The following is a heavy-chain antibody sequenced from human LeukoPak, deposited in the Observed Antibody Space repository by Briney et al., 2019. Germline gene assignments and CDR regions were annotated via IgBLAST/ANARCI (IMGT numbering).Heavy chain of an antibody. CDR2: INANTGVT. CDR1: GFTFTGHY. CDR3: ARDKIVGATHFDY. J-gene: IGHJ4*02. Sequence: ASVKVSCKTSGFTFTGHYMHWLRQAPGQGLEWMGWINANTGVTHYAVKFQGRVTITRDTSISTVYMDLSSLQSDDTAVYYCARDKIVGATHFDYWGQGTLVTVSS. D-gene: IGHD1-26*01. V-gene: IGHV1-2*02.